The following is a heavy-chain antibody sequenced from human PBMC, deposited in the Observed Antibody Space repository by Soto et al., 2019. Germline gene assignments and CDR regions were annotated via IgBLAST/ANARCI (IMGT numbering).Heavy chain of an antibody. Sequence: QVRLVESGGGVVQPGTSLTLSCAASGFSISTYGIHWVRQAPGKGLEWMAAIWYDGSRQYYADSGKGRFTISRDNSINMVWLQMSSLRAEDTATYYCSRYNEYEDHAHAFDIWGQGTVVSVS. CDR1: GFSISTYG. CDR3: SRYNEYEDHAHAFDI. V-gene: IGHV3-33*01. CDR2: IWYDGSRQ. D-gene: IGHD1-20*01. J-gene: IGHJ3*02.